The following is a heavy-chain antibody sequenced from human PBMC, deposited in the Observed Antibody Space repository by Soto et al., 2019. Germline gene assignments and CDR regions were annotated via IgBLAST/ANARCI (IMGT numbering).Heavy chain of an antibody. CDR1: GGSISSYY. J-gene: IGHJ4*02. CDR2: NYYSGST. CDR3: AGVTWIAGFDY. D-gene: IGHD1-20*01. V-gene: IGHV4-59*01. Sequence: SETLSLTCTVSGGSISSYYWSWIRQPPGKGLEWIGYNYYSGSTNYNPSLKSRVTISVDTSKNQFSLKLSSVTAADTAVYYCAGVTWIAGFDYWGQGTLVTVSS.